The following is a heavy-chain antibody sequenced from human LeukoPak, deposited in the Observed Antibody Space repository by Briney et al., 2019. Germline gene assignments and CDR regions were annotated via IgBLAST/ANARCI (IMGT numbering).Heavy chain of an antibody. CDR3: AKYGGHPLPHYYLDY. Sequence: PGGSLRLSCAASGSTFSSYAMSWVRQAPGKGLEWVSLIIDDGHTTSYADSVKGRFTISRDNSKNTLFLQMNSLRAEDTAVYYCAKYGGHPLPHYYLDYWGQGTQVTVSS. D-gene: IGHD3-16*01. J-gene: IGHJ4*02. V-gene: IGHV3-23*01. CDR1: GSTFSSYA. CDR2: IIDDGHTT.